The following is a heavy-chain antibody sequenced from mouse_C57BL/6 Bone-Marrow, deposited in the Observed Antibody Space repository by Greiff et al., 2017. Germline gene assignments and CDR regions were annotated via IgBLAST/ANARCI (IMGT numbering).Heavy chain of an antibody. CDR1: GYTFTDSY. V-gene: IGHV1-76*01. Sequence: QVQLQQSGAELVRPGASVKLSCKASGYTFTDSYINWVKQRPGQGLEWIARIYPGSGNTYYNAKFKGKATLTAAKSSSTAYLQLNRLTSEVSAVYFCARDYYGSSLYYAMDYWGQGTSVTVSS. CDR2: IYPGSGNT. D-gene: IGHD1-1*01. J-gene: IGHJ4*01. CDR3: ARDYYGSSLYYAMDY.